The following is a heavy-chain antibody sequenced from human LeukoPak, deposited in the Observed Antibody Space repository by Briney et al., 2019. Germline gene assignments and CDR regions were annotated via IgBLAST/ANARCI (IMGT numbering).Heavy chain of an antibody. CDR1: GFTFSTSS. Sequence: GGSLRLSCAASGFTFSTSSMTSVRQAPGKGLEWVSFISSRSSTIHYVDSVKGRFPVSRDSDKNSLYRQMHSWRPEDTAVFYCARVPGTITILGVGLEPFDYWGQGTLVTVSS. V-gene: IGHV3-48*04. J-gene: IGHJ4*02. CDR2: ISSRSSTI. CDR3: ARVPGTITILGVGLEPFDY. D-gene: IGHD3-3*01.